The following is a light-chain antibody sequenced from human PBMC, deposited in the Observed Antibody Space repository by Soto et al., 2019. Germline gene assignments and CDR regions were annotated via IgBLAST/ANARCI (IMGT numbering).Light chain of an antibody. V-gene: IGLV2-14*01. CDR2: EVS. J-gene: IGLJ3*02. Sequence: QSVLTQPASVSGSPGQSITISCTGTSSDVGGYNYVSWYQLHPGKAPTLVIYEVSNRPSGVSNRFSGSKSGDTASLGISGLQAEDEADYYCFSWTSSRTLVFGGGTKLTVL. CDR1: SSDVGGYNY. CDR3: FSWTSSRTLV.